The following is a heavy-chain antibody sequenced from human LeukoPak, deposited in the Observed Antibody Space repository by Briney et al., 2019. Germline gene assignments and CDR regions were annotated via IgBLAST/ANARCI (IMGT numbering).Heavy chain of an antibody. CDR2: INTSGST. Sequence: SETLSLTCTVSGGSISNYYWSWIRQPAGKGLEWIGRINTSGSTNYNPSLESRVTMSVDTSNNQFSLKLNSVTAADTAVYFCARSRDTALITRFDYWGQGTLVTVSS. CDR1: GGSISNYY. V-gene: IGHV4-4*07. D-gene: IGHD5-18*01. J-gene: IGHJ4*02. CDR3: ARSRDTALITRFDY.